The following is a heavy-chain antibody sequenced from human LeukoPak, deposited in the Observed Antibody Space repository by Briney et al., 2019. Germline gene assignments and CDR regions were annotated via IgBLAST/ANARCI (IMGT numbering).Heavy chain of an antibody. Sequence: HGASVKVSCKVSGYTLTELSMHWVRQAPGKGLEWMGGFDPEDGETIYAQKFQGRVTMTEDTSTDTAYMELSSLRSEDTAVYYCATALAAAGLIFDYWGQGTLVTVSS. CDR2: FDPEDGET. CDR3: ATALAAAGLIFDY. J-gene: IGHJ4*02. D-gene: IGHD6-13*01. V-gene: IGHV1-24*01. CDR1: GYTLTELS.